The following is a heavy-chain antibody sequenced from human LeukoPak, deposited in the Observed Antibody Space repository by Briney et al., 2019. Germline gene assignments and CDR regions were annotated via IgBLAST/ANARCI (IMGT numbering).Heavy chain of an antibody. V-gene: IGHV4-30-2*01. CDR3: ARGEDYYGSGSDAFDI. Sequence: SETLSLTCTVSGGSISSGGYYWSWIRQPPGKGLEWIGYIYHSGSTYYNPSLKSRVTISVDRSKNQFSLKLSSVTAADTAVYYCARGEDYYGSGSDAFDIWGQGTMVTVSS. D-gene: IGHD3-10*01. CDR1: GGSISSGGYY. CDR2: IYHSGST. J-gene: IGHJ3*02.